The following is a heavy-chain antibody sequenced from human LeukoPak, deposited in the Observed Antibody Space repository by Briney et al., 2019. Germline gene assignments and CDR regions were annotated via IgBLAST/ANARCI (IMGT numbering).Heavy chain of an antibody. J-gene: IGHJ4*02. CDR2: IYYSGST. Sequence: SETLSLTCTVSGGSISSSSYFWVWIRQPPGKGLEWLGCIYYSGSTSYNTSLKSRVTISVDTSKNQFSLQLSPVPAANPAVYCCARLPLNYAIDYWGPGTLVTVSS. D-gene: IGHD4-11*01. V-gene: IGHV4-39*01. CDR1: GGSISSSSYF. CDR3: ARLPLNYAIDY.